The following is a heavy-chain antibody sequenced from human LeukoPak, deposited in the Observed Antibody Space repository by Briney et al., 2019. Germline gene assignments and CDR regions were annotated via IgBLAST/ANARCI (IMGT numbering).Heavy chain of an antibody. CDR3: ARGHPSDRYSGYDYYYYYMDV. Sequence: ASVKVSCKASGYTFTSYYMHWVRQAPGQGLEWMGIINPSGGSTSYAQKFQGRVTMTRNTSISTAYMELSSLRSEDTAVYYCARGHPSDRYSGYDYYYYYMDVWGKGTTVTISS. V-gene: IGHV1-46*01. J-gene: IGHJ6*03. D-gene: IGHD5-12*01. CDR1: GYTFTSYY. CDR2: INPSGGST.